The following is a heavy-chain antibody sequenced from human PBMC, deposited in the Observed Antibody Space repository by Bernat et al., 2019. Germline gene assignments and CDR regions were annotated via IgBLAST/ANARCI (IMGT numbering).Heavy chain of an antibody. D-gene: IGHD2-15*01. CDR3: AKSLGYCSGGSCYDFPDTYYFDY. CDR2: ISGSGGST. J-gene: IGHJ4*02. Sequence: EVQLLESGGGLVQPGGSLRLSCAASGFTFSSYAMSWVRQAPGKRLEWVSAISGSGGSTYYADSVKGRFTISRDNSKNTLYLQMNSLRAEDTAVYYCAKSLGYCSGGSCYDFPDTYYFDYWGQGTLVTVSS. CDR1: GFTFSSYA. V-gene: IGHV3-23*01.